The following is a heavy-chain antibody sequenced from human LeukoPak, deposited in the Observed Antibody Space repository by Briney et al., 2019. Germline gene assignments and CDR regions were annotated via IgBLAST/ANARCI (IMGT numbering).Heavy chain of an antibody. CDR2: LKQDGSQT. V-gene: IGHV3-7*01. CDR3: ARGGTYDI. Sequence: GGSLRLSCVASGFTFSMYWMTWFRQAPGKGLEWVANLKQDGSQTNYVDSVKGRFTVSRDNAKKSLYLQMNSLRGEDTAVYYCARGGTYDIWGQGTRVTVSS. CDR1: GFTFSMYW. J-gene: IGHJ3*02.